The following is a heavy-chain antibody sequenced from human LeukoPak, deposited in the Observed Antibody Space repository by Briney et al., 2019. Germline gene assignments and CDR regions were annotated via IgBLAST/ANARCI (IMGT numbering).Heavy chain of an antibody. D-gene: IGHD2-8*01. CDR2: MYYSGST. CDR1: GGSISSGGYY. CDR3: ARVSTNGVSNWFDP. J-gene: IGHJ5*02. V-gene: IGHV4-31*03. Sequence: SQTLSLTCTVSGGSISSGGYYWSWIRQHPGKGLEWIGYMYYSGSTYYNPSLKSRVTISVDTSTNQFSLKLSSVTAADTAVYFCARVSTNGVSNWFDPWGQGTLVTVSS.